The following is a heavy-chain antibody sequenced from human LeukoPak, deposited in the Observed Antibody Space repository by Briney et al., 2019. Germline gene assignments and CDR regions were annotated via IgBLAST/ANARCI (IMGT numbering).Heavy chain of an antibody. Sequence: SETLSLTCAVYGGSLSGNYWSWIRQPPEKGLEWIGEINHSGSTNYNTSLKSRVTISVDTSKNQFSLRLSSVTAADTAGYYCARVKGSYWGQGTLVTVSS. D-gene: IGHD3-10*01. V-gene: IGHV4-34*01. J-gene: IGHJ4*02. CDR2: INHSGST. CDR1: GGSLSGNY. CDR3: ARVKGSY.